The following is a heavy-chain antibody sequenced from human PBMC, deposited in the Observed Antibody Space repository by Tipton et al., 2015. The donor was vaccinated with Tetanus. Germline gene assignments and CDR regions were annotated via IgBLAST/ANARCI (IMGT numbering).Heavy chain of an antibody. V-gene: IGHV3-21*06. CDR3: ARSPKYYDLLTGEKHYYGMDV. J-gene: IGHJ6*02. CDR1: GFRFDLYG. D-gene: IGHD3-9*01. CDR2: VSSKSNFI. Sequence: SLRLSCAASGFRFDLYGMSWVRQTPGKGLEWVSSVSSKSNFIYYADSVKGRFTISRDNAENSLYLQMNSLRAEDTAVYYCARSPKYYDLLTGEKHYYGMDVWGQGTTVTVSS.